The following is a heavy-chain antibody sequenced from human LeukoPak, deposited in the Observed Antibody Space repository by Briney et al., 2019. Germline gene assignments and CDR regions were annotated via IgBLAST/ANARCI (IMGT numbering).Heavy chain of an antibody. V-gene: IGHV4-59*01. CDR1: GGSISSYY. CDR3: ARAGNAVTGLGWFDP. Sequence: SETLSLTCTVSGGSISSYYWSWIRQPPGKGLEWIGYIYYSGSTNYNPSLKSRVTLSVDTSKNQFSLKLSSVTAADTAVYYCARAGNAVTGLGWFDPWGQGTLVTVSS. D-gene: IGHD4-11*01. CDR2: IYYSGST. J-gene: IGHJ5*02.